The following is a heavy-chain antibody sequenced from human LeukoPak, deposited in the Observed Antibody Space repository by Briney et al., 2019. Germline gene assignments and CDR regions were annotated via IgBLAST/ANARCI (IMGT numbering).Heavy chain of an antibody. J-gene: IGHJ4*02. D-gene: IGHD2-2*01. CDR1: GYTFTSYG. V-gene: IGHV1-18*01. Sequence: GASVKVSCKASGYTFTSYGISWVRQAPGRGLDWMGWISAYNSNTNYAQKLQGRVTMTTDTSTSTAYMELRSLRSDDTAVYYCARGYCSSTSCYFLLDYWGQGTLVTVSS. CDR3: ARGYCSSTSCYFLLDY. CDR2: ISAYNSNT.